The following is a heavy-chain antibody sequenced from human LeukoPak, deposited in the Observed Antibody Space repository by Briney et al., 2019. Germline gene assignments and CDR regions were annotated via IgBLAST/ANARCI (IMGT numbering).Heavy chain of an antibody. CDR1: GFTFSSYS. V-gene: IGHV3-21*01. J-gene: IGHJ3*02. Sequence: GGSLRLSCAASGFTFSSYSMNWVRQAPGKGLEWVSSISSSSSYIYYADSVKGRFTISRDNAKNSLYLQMNSLRAEDTAVYYCARFLGKTGIHSSSSSNAFDIWGQGTMVTVSS. D-gene: IGHD6-6*01. CDR2: ISSSSSYI. CDR3: ARFLGKTGIHSSSSSNAFDI.